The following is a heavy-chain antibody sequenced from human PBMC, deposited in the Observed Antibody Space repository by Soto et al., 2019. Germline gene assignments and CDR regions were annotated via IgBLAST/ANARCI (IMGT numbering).Heavy chain of an antibody. Sequence: GGSLRLSCAASGFTFSSYWMHWVRQAPGKGLVWVSRINSDGSSTSYADSVKGRFTISRDNAKNTLYLQMNSLRAEDTAVYYCARDVGYCSGGSCYSGAYNWFDPWGQGTLVTVSS. D-gene: IGHD2-15*01. V-gene: IGHV3-74*01. CDR1: GFTFSSYW. CDR3: ARDVGYCSGGSCYSGAYNWFDP. J-gene: IGHJ5*02. CDR2: INSDGSST.